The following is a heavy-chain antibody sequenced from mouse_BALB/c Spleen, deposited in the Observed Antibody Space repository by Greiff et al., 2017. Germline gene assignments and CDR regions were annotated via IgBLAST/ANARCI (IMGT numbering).Heavy chain of an antibody. V-gene: IGHV1-69*02. D-gene: IGHD2-1*01. CDR3: TRDGNLLVAY. Sequence: QFQLQQPGAELVRPGASVKLSCKASGYTFTSYWINWVKQRPGQGLEWIGNIYPSDSYTNYNQKFKDKATLTVDKSSSTAYMQLSSPTSEDSAVYYCTRDGNLLVAYWGQGTLVTVSA. CDR1: GYTFTSYW. J-gene: IGHJ3*01. CDR2: IYPSDSYT.